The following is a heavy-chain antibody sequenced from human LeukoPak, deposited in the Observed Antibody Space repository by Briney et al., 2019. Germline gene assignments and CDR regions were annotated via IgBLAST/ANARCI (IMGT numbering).Heavy chain of an antibody. CDR1: GGSISSYY. V-gene: IGHV4-59*01. Sequence: SETLSLTCTVSGGSISSYYWSWIRQPPGKGLEWIGYIYYSGSTNYNPSLKSRVTISVDTSKNQFSLKLSSVTAADTAVYYCARGYSSSWYSPLYNWFDPWGQGTLVTVFS. CDR3: ARGYSSSWYSPLYNWFDP. J-gene: IGHJ5*02. D-gene: IGHD6-13*01. CDR2: IYYSGST.